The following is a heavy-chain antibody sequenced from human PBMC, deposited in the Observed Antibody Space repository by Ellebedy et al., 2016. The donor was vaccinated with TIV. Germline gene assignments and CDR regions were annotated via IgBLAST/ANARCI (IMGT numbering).Heavy chain of an antibody. Sequence: GESLKISXKGSGYSFTSYWIGWVRQMPGKGLEWMGIIYPGDSDTRYSPSFQGQVTISADKSISTAYLQWSSLKASDTAMYYCARGTTNYYYGMDVWGQGTTVTVSS. CDR1: GYSFTSYW. CDR3: ARGTTNYYYGMDV. CDR2: IYPGDSDT. J-gene: IGHJ6*02. D-gene: IGHD2/OR15-2a*01. V-gene: IGHV5-51*01.